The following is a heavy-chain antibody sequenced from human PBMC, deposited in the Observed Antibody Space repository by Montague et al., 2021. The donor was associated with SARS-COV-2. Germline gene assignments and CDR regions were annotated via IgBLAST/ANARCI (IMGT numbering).Heavy chain of an antibody. CDR1: GGSFSGYY. Sequence: SETLSLTCAVCGGSFSGYYWNWIRQPPGKGLEWIGEINHSGSTNYNPSLKSRVTMSVDTSKNQFSLKLSSVTAADTAEYYCARGARQGYGFRLGSFDSWGQGTLVTVSS. CDR2: INHSGST. V-gene: IGHV4-34*01. D-gene: IGHD3-10*01. CDR3: ARGARQGYGFRLGSFDS. J-gene: IGHJ4*02.